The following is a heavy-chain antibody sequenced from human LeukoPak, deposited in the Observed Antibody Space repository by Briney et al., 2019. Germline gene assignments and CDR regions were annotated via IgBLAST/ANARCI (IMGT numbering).Heavy chain of an antibody. CDR3: ARAGGSSWADY. D-gene: IGHD6-13*01. CDR1: GFTFSSYA. CDR2: ISYDGSNK. V-gene: IGHV3-30-3*01. Sequence: AGGSLRLSCAASGFTFSSYAMHWVRQAPGKGLEWVAVISYDGSNKYYADSVKGRFTISRDNSKNTLYLQMNSLRAEDTAVYYCARAGGSSWADYWGQGTLVTVSS. J-gene: IGHJ4*02.